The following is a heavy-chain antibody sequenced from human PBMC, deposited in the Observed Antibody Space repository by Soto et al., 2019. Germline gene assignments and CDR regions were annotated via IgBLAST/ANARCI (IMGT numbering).Heavy chain of an antibody. CDR3: TTGDLGVVAATFDY. V-gene: IGHV3-15*01. Sequence: EVQLVESGGGLVKPGGSLRLSCAASGFTFSNAWMIWVRQSPGKGLEWVGRIKSKTDGGTTDYAAPVKGRFTTSRDDSKNTLYLQMNSLKTEDTAVYYCTTGDLGVVAATFDYWGQGTLVTVSS. CDR2: IKSKTDGGTT. J-gene: IGHJ4*02. CDR1: GFTFSNAW. D-gene: IGHD2-15*01.